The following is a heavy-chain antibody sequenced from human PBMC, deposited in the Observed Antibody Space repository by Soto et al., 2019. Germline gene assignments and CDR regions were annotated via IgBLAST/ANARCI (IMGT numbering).Heavy chain of an antibody. Sequence: QVHLQESGPGLVKPSETLSLTCTVPAASFSKYYWTWIRQSPGQGLEWIGYIYFNGNTNYNPSLKRRVTMSIDTSKKQFSLNLSSVTAADTAVYYCASVTFGGIVLAHWGQGALVTVSS. J-gene: IGHJ4*02. CDR3: ASVTFGGIVLAH. CDR2: IYFNGNT. D-gene: IGHD3-16*01. CDR1: AASFSKYY. V-gene: IGHV4-59*01.